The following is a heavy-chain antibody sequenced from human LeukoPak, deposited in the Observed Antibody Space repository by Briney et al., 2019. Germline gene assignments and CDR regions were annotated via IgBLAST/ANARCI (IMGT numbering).Heavy chain of an antibody. CDR1: GYTFTNYD. D-gene: IGHD6-13*01. V-gene: IGHV1-8*01. CDR2: MNPNSGNT. Sequence: ASVKVSCKASGYTFTNYDINWVRQAAGQGLEWMGWMNPNSGNTGNAQKFQGRVTMTRNTSISTAYMELTSLTSEDTAVYFCARIAAPGNRRLNFWGQGTLVTVSS. J-gene: IGHJ4*02. CDR3: ARIAAPGNRRLNF.